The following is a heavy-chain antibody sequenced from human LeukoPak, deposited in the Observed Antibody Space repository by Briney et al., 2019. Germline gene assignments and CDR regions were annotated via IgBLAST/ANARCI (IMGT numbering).Heavy chain of an antibody. D-gene: IGHD6-13*01. Sequence: SETLSLTCAVSGGSISSSNWWSWVRQPPGKGLEWIGEIYHSGSTNYNPSLKSRVTISVDKSKDQFSLKLSSVTAADTAVYYCARGLSSSRSWAYYFDYWGQGTLVTVSS. CDR3: ARGLSSSRSWAYYFDY. J-gene: IGHJ4*02. CDR2: IYHSGST. CDR1: GGSISSSNW. V-gene: IGHV4-4*02.